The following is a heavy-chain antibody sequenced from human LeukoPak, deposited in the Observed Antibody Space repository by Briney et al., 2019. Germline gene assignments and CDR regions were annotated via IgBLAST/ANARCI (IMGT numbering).Heavy chain of an antibody. CDR1: GGSISSYY. CDR2: IYTCGST. CDR3: ARVGTDFWSGYTPCFDY. D-gene: IGHD3-3*01. J-gene: IGHJ4*02. Sequence: PSETLSLTCTVSGGSISSYYWSWIRQPAGKGLEWIGRIYTCGSTNYNPSLKSRVTMSVDTSKNQFSLKLSSVTAADTAVYYCARVGTDFWSGYTPCFDYWGQGTLVTVSS. V-gene: IGHV4-4*07.